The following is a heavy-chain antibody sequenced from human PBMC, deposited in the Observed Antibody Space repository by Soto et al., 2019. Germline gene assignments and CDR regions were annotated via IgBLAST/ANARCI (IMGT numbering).Heavy chain of an antibody. V-gene: IGHV4-4*02. CDR3: ARASPLLWFGEVTPNWFDP. D-gene: IGHD3-10*01. CDR1: SGSISSSNW. CDR2: IYHSGST. Sequence: SETLSLTCAVSSGSISSSNWWSWVRQPPGKGLEWIGEIYHSGSTNYNPSLKSRVTISVDKSKNQFSLKLSSVTAADTAVYYCARASPLLWFGEVTPNWFDPWGQGTLVTVSS. J-gene: IGHJ5*02.